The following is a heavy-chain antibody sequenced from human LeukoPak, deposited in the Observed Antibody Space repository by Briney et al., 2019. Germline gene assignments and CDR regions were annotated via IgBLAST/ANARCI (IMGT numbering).Heavy chain of an antibody. V-gene: IGHV1-2*02. CDR3: ANIVVVPAVTGGDYYGMDV. D-gene: IGHD2-2*01. CDR1: GYTFTGYY. J-gene: IGHJ6*02. Sequence: ASVKVSCKASGYTFTGYYIHWVRQAPGQGLEWMGWINPNSGGTNYAQKFQGRVTMTRDTSISTAYMELSRLRSDDTAVYYCANIVVVPAVTGGDYYGMDVWGQGTTVTVSS. CDR2: INPNSGGT.